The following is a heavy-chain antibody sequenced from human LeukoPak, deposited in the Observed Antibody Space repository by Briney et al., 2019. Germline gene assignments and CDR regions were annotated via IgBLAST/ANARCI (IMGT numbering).Heavy chain of an antibody. J-gene: IGHJ3*01. Sequence: SETLSLTCTVSGVSMSSYYWSWIRQPPGKGLEWIGYIYYSGSNKYNPSLKSRVAISIDTSKNQFSLKLNSVTTADTAVYYCATSLPCPCGGDCWGAFDLWGQGTLVPVSS. CDR3: ATSLPCPCGGDCWGAFDL. CDR2: IYYSGSN. D-gene: IGHD2-21*02. CDR1: GVSMSSYY. V-gene: IGHV4-59*01.